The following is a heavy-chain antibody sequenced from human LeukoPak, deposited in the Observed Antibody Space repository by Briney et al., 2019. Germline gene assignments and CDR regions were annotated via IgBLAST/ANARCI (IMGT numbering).Heavy chain of an antibody. Sequence: GGSLRLSCAASGFTFSSYAMSWVRQAPGKGLEWVSTISGGGIGTYYADSVKGRFTISRDISRNTLSLQMNSLRAEDTAVYYCAKDRAMVYAIAMINFEHWGQGTLVTVSS. CDR2: ISGGGIGT. V-gene: IGHV3-23*01. CDR3: AKDRAMVYAIAMINFEH. D-gene: IGHD2-8*01. CDR1: GFTFSSYA. J-gene: IGHJ1*01.